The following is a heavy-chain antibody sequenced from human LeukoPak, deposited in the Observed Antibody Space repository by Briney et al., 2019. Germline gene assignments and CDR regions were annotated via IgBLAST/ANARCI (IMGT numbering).Heavy chain of an antibody. CDR1: GGSISDGGYY. D-gene: IGHD1-14*01. Sequence: PSETLSLTCTVSGGSISDGGYYWSWIRQHPGKGLEWIGYIYDSGTTYYSPALHSRVTISVDTSDNKFSLKLKSLTAADTAVYYCARGGDRRGFDYWGQGTLVTVSS. CDR2: IYDSGTT. CDR3: ARGGDRRGFDY. J-gene: IGHJ4*02. V-gene: IGHV4-31*03.